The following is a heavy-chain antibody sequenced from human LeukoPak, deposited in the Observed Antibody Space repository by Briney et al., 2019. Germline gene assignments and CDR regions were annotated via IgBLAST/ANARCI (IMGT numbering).Heavy chain of an antibody. D-gene: IGHD3-22*01. J-gene: IGHJ5*02. CDR1: GFTFSSYW. CDR2: IKQDGSEK. Sequence: GGSLRLSCAASGFTFSSYWMSWVRQAPGKGLEWVANIKQDGSEKYYVDSVKGRFTISRDNAKNSLYLQMNSLRAEDTAVYYCARDIIRSDPERRNPYYYDSSGSQNWFDPWGQGTLVTVSS. CDR3: ARDIIRSDPERRNPYYYDSSGSQNWFDP. V-gene: IGHV3-7*01.